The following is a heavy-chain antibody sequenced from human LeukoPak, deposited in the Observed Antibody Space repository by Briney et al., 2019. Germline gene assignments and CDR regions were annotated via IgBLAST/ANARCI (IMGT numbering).Heavy chain of an antibody. CDR2: ISSDSSYI. Sequence: GGSLRLSCAASGFTFSDYTMTWVRQAPGKGLEWVASISSDSSYIDYADSVKGRFTISRDNSKNTLYLQMNSLRAEDTAVYYCARDLDYDYVWGSPLYWGQGTLVTVSS. J-gene: IGHJ4*02. V-gene: IGHV3-21*01. D-gene: IGHD3-16*01. CDR1: GFTFSDYT. CDR3: ARDLDYDYVWGSPLY.